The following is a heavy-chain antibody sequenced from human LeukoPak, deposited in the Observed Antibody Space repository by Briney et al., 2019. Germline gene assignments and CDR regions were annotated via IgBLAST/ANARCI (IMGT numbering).Heavy chain of an antibody. CDR2: ISSSSSYI. D-gene: IGHD5-24*01. V-gene: IGHV3-21*01. Sequence: GGSLRLSCAASGFTFSSYSMSWVRQAPGKGLEWVSSISSSSSYIYYADSVKGRFTISRDNAKNSLYLQMNSLRAEDTAVYYCARVEMATITFRYYYYMDVWGKGTTVTVSS. CDR1: GFTFSSYS. J-gene: IGHJ6*03. CDR3: ARVEMATITFRYYYYMDV.